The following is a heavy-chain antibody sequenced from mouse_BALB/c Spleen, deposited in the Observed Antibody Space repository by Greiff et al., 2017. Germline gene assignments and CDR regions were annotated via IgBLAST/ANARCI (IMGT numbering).Heavy chain of an antibody. CDR1: GFTFSSFG. V-gene: IGHV5-15*02. CDR3: AREGTGSFAY. J-gene: IGHJ3*01. Sequence: EVKLVESGGGLVQPGGSRKLSCAASGFTFSSFGMHWVRQAPEKGLEWVAYISNLAYSIYYADTVTGRFTISRENAKNTLYLEMSSLRSEDTAMYYCAREGTGSFAYWGQGTLVTVSA. CDR2: ISNLAYSI. D-gene: IGHD4-1*01.